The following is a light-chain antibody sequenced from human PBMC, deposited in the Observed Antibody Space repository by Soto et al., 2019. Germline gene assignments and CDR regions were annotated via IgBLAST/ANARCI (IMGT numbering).Light chain of an antibody. Sequence: ETVMTQSPATLSVSQGERAALSCRASQSVSSNLAWYQQKPGQAPRLLIYGASNRATGLPDRFSGSGSGTDFTLTISRLEPEDFAVYYCQQYDNSPLTFGGGTKVDI. V-gene: IGKV3D-15*01. CDR2: GAS. J-gene: IGKJ4*01. CDR1: QSVSSN. CDR3: QQYDNSPLT.